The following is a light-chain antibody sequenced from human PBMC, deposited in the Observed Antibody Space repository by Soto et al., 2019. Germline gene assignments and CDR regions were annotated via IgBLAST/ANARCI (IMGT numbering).Light chain of an antibody. Sequence: EIVLTPSAGTLSLSPGERATRSCRASQSVSSSYLAWYQQKPGQAPRLLIYGASSRATGIPDRFSGSGSGTDFTLTISRLEPEDFAVYYCQQYCSSRFTFGPGTKVDSK. CDR2: GAS. CDR1: QSVSSSY. J-gene: IGKJ3*01. CDR3: QQYCSSRFT. V-gene: IGKV3-20*01.